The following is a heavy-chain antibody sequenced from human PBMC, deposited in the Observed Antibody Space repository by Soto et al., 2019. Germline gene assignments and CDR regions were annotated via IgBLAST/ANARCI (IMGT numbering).Heavy chain of an antibody. CDR1: GGSISSSIYH. Sequence: PSETLSLTCTVPGGSISSSIYHWCWIRQPPGKGLEWIGCISYGGSTNYNPSLNSRVTISVDTSKNYFSLTVTSVTAEDTAVYYCAKSWDYGSGSYYNWFDPWGQGTLVTVSS. CDR2: ISYGGST. J-gene: IGHJ5*02. D-gene: IGHD3-10*01. V-gene: IGHV4-39*07. CDR3: AKSWDYGSGSYYNWFDP.